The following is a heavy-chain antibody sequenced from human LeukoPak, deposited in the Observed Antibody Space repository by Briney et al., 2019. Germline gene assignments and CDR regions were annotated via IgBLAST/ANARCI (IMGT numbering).Heavy chain of an antibody. CDR2: IKQDASEK. CDR1: GFTFSGYW. J-gene: IGHJ4*02. D-gene: IGHD2-15*01. V-gene: IGHV3-7*01. Sequence: PGGSLRLSRAASGFTFSGYWMSWVRQAPGKGLEWVATIKQDASEKTYVDSVEGRFTSSRDNAKSSLFLQMDSLRAEDTAVYYCARFGMDAAIDYWGQGTLVTVSS. CDR3: ARFGMDAAIDY.